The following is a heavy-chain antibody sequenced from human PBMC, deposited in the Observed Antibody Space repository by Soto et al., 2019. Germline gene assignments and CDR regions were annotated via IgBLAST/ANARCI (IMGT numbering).Heavy chain of an antibody. V-gene: IGHV3-21*01. CDR3: ARYDSSGYYWPYYYYGMDV. Sequence: EVQLVESGGGLVKPGGSLRLSCAASGFTFSTYSMNWVRQAPGKGLEWVSSISSSSSYIYYADSVKGRFTISRDNAKNSRYQKMSSLRAEDTAVYYCARYDSSGYYWPYYYYGMDVWGQGSTVTVSS. CDR2: ISSSSSYI. CDR1: GFTFSTYS. J-gene: IGHJ6*02. D-gene: IGHD3-22*01.